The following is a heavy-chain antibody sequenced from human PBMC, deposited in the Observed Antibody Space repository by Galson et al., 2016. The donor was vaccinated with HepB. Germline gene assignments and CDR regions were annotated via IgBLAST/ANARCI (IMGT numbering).Heavy chain of an antibody. CDR3: AKAMAAARTNWFDP. D-gene: IGHD6-13*01. CDR1: GFTFRNYG. V-gene: IGHV3-30*18. J-gene: IGHJ5*02. CDR2: ISHDGSLK. Sequence: SLRLSCAASGFTFRNYGMHWVRQAPGQGLEWVAIISHDGSLKFYADSVKGRFNISRDNSKNTLYLQMNSLRPEDTAIYYCAKAMAAARTNWFDPWGQGVLVTVSS.